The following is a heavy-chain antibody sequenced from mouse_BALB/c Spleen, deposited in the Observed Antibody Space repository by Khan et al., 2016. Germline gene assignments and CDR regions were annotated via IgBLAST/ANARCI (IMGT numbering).Heavy chain of an antibody. V-gene: IGHV4-1*02. CDR3: ARAGYYGYLAY. J-gene: IGHJ3*01. Sequence: EVKLLESGGGLVQPGGSLKLSCAAAGFDFRRYWMSWVRQAPGKGLEWIGEINPDSRTINYSPSLKDKFTISRDNAKSTLYLQMSKVRSEDTALXYCARAGYYGYLAYWGQGTLVSVS. CDR2: INPDSRTI. CDR1: GFDFRRYW. D-gene: IGHD1-1*01.